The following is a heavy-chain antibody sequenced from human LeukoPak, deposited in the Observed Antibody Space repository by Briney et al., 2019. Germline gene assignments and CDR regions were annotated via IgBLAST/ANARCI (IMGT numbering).Heavy chain of an antibody. CDR2: IKSKTDGGTT. D-gene: IGHD1-26*01. CDR3: TTDACSGSYYEFDY. CDR1: GFTFSNAW. Sequence: GGSLRLSCAASGFTFSNAWMNWVRQAPGKGLEWVGRIKSKTDGGTTDYAAPVKGRFTISRDDLKNTLYLQMNSLKTEDTAVYYCTTDACSGSYYEFDYWGQGTLVTVSS. V-gene: IGHV3-15*07. J-gene: IGHJ4*02.